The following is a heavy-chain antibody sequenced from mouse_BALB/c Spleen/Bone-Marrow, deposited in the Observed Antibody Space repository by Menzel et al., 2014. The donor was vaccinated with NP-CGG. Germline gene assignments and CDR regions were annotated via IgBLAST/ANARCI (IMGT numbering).Heavy chain of an antibody. V-gene: IGHV14-3*02. CDR2: IDPANGNT. CDR3: AKYGGLRYAMDY. Sequence: EVKVVDSGAELVKPGASVKLSCTASGFNIKDTYMHWVKQRPEQGLEWIGRIDPANGNTKYDPKFQGKATITADTSSNTAYLQLSSLTSEDTAVYYCAKYGGLRYAMDYWGQGTSVTVSS. CDR1: GFNIKDTY. J-gene: IGHJ4*01. D-gene: IGHD2-4*01.